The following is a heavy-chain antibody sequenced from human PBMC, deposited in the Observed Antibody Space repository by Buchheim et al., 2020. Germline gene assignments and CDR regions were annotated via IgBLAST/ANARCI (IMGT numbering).Heavy chain of an antibody. V-gene: IGHV4-34*01. J-gene: IGHJ6*02. CDR3: ARVLGRGYCSGGSCGYYYYYYGMDV. CDR2: INHSGST. Sequence: QVQLQQWGAGLLKPSETLSLTCAVYGGSFSGYYWSWIRQPPGKGLEWIGEINHSGSTNYNPSLKSRVTISVDPSKNQFSLKLSSVTAADTAVYYCARVLGRGYCSGGSCGYYYYYYGMDVWGQGTT. CDR1: GGSFSGYY. D-gene: IGHD2-15*01.